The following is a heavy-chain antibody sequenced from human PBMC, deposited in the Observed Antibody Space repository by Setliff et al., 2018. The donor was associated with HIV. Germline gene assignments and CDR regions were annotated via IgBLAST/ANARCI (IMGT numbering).Heavy chain of an antibody. CDR2: LHYSGNT. CDR3: ARDMTYYFDSSGSFGWFDP. CDR1: GGSIRSSTYY. D-gene: IGHD3-22*01. J-gene: IGHJ5*02. V-gene: IGHV4-39*07. Sequence: ASETLSLTCTVSGGSIRSSTYYWGWIRQSPGKGLEWIGSLHYSGNTYYNSSLKSRVTISLDTSKNQFSLKLNSVTAADTAVYYCARDMTYYFDSSGSFGWFDPWGQGTLVTVS.